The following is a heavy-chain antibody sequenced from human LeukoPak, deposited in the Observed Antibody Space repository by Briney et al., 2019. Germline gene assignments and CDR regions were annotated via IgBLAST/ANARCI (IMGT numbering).Heavy chain of an antibody. D-gene: IGHD3-22*01. V-gene: IGHV3-21*01. CDR3: ARFDSSGFYY. CDR2: ISSSSSYI. J-gene: IGHJ4*02. Sequence: GGSLRLSCAASGFSFSSYSMTWVRQAPGKGLEWVSYISSSSSYIYNADSVKGRFTISRDNAKNSLYLQMDSLRAEDTAVYYSARFDSSGFYYWGQGTLVTVSS. CDR1: GFSFSSYS.